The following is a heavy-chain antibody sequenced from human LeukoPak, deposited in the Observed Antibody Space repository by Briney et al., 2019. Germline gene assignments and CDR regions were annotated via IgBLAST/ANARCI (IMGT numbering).Heavy chain of an antibody. CDR2: ISNSGGTT. CDR3: ARDRKWLAIDY. Sequence: GGSLRLSCAASGFTFRNYAMSWVRQAPGKGLEWVSLISNSGGTTFSADSVKGRFTISRDNSKNTLYLQMNSLRAEDTAVYYCARDRKWLAIDYWGQGTLVTVSS. V-gene: IGHV3-23*01. CDR1: GFTFRNYA. J-gene: IGHJ4*02. D-gene: IGHD6-19*01.